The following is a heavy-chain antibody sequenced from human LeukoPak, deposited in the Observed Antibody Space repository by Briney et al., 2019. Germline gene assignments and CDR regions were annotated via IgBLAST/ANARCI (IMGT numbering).Heavy chain of an antibody. Sequence: SETLSLTCTVSGVSISSRYWSWIRQPPGKGLEWIGYIYYSGSTNYNPSLKSRVTISVDTSKNQFSLKLSSVTAADTAVYYCAREGGSGYYYDYWGQGTLVTVSS. D-gene: IGHD3-22*01. CDR1: GVSISSRY. V-gene: IGHV4-59*11. J-gene: IGHJ4*02. CDR2: IYYSGST. CDR3: AREGGSGYYYDY.